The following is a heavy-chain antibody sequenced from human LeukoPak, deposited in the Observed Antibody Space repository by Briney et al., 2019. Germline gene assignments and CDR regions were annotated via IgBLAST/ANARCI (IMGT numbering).Heavy chain of an antibody. CDR1: GGSFSGYY. J-gene: IGHJ5*02. D-gene: IGHD3-9*01. Sequence: SETLSLTCAVYGGSFSGYYWSLIRQPPGKGLEWTGEINHSGSTNYNPSLKSRVTISVDTSKNQFSLKLSSVTAADTAVYYCARAVGYFDDWFDPWGQGTLVTVSS. CDR2: INHSGST. V-gene: IGHV4-34*01. CDR3: ARAVGYFDDWFDP.